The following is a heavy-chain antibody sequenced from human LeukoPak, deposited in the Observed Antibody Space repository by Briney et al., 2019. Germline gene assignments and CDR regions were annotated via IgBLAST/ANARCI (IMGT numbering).Heavy chain of an antibody. D-gene: IGHD1-26*01. V-gene: IGHV4-59*01. CDR1: GCSMSTYY. CDR3: ARARVGAGSDDALDI. J-gene: IGHJ3*02. CDR2: IHYSVST. Sequence: SETLSLTCTVSGCSMSTYYWSWIRQPPGKGLEWIGYIHYSVSTSYNPSLRGRVTISGAMSKNQFSLKLSSVIGADTSVYYCARARVGAGSDDALDIWCQGTMVTVSS.